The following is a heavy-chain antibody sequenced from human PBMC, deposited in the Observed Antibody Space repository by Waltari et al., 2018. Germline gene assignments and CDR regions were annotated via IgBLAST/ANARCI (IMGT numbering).Heavy chain of an antibody. CDR1: GYTLTELS. J-gene: IGHJ2*01. Sequence: QVQLVQSGAEVKKPGASVKVSCKVSGYTLTELSRHWVRQAPGKGLEWMGGCDPEDGETIYAQKFQGRVTMTEDTSTDTAYMELSSLRSEDTAVYYCATYSGYCSGGSCYSHWYFDLWGRGTLVTVSS. CDR2: CDPEDGET. CDR3: ATYSGYCSGGSCYSHWYFDL. D-gene: IGHD2-15*01. V-gene: IGHV1-24*01.